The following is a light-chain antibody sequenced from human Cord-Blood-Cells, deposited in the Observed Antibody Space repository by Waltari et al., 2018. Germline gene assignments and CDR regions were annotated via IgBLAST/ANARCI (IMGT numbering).Light chain of an antibody. CDR3: QSYDSSNWV. Sequence: NFMLTQPHSVSESPGKTVTISCTRSSGSLASHYVWCYQQRPCRSPTTVIYEDNQRPSGVPDRFSGAIDSSSTSASLTISGLKTEDEADYYCQSYDSSNWVFGGGTKLTVL. V-gene: IGLV6-57*01. J-gene: IGLJ3*02. CDR1: SGSLASHY. CDR2: EDN.